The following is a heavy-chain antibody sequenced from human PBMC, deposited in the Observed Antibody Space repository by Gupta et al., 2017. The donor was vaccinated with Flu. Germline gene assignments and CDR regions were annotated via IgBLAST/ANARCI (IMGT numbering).Heavy chain of an antibody. D-gene: IGHD1-14*01. CDR2: IKQDGSDK. CDR1: GYTFRHYW. J-gene: IGHJ6*02. Sequence: QLVESGVGLVQPGGSMMLSVEASGYTFRHYWIRWVRQAPGKGLEWVANIKQDGSDKYYADSVEGRFTISRDNARDSLFLQINTLRADDTAVYYCARDSERGSPGGGMDVWGQGTTVTVSS. V-gene: IGHV3-7*01. CDR3: ARDSERGSPGGGMDV.